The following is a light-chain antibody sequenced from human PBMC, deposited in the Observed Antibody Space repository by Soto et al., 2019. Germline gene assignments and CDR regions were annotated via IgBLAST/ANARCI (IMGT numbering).Light chain of an antibody. CDR2: DAS. CDR3: QQRTNWLT. J-gene: IGKJ3*01. V-gene: IGKV3-11*01. CDR1: QNVSTY. Sequence: PGERVTLSCRASQNVSTYLAWYQQKPGQAPRLLIYDASDRATGIPARFSGSGSGTDFTLTISSPEPEDSAVYYCQQRTNWLTFGPGTKVDIK.